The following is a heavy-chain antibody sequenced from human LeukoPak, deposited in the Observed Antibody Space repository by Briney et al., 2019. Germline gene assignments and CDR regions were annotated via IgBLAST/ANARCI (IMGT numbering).Heavy chain of an antibody. V-gene: IGHV3-30*02. CDR1: GFTFSSYG. CDR2: IRYDGSNK. D-gene: IGHD3-10*01. J-gene: IGHJ4*02. Sequence: GGSLRLSCAASGFTFSSYGMHWVRQAPGKGLEWVAFIRYDGSNKYYADSVKVRFTISRDNSKNTLYLQMKSLRAEDTAVYYCAKVPDYYGSGRYHWGQGTLVTVSS. CDR3: AKVPDYYGSGRYH.